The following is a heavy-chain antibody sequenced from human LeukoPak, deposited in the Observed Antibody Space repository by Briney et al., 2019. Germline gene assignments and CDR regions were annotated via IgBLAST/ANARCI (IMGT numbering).Heavy chain of an antibody. CDR1: GGSFSGYY. CDR2: INHSGST. V-gene: IGHV4-34*01. Sequence: SETLSLTCAVYGGSFSGYYWSWIRQPPGKGLEWIGEINHSGSTNYNPSLKSRVTISVDTSKNQFSLELSSVTAADTAVYYCARLLRVSSHNWFDPWGQGTLVTVSS. CDR3: ARLLRVSSHNWFDP. D-gene: IGHD2-15*01. J-gene: IGHJ5*02.